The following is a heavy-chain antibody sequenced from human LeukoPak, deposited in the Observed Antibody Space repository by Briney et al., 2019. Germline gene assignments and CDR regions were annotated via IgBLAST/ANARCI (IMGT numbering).Heavy chain of an antibody. CDR2: ISGSGGST. V-gene: IGHV3-23*01. J-gene: IGHJ4*02. D-gene: IGHD3-3*01. CDR3: AKVTEWLGDY. Sequence: GGSLRLSCAASGFTLSSYDMSWVRQAPGKGLEWVSAISGSGGSTYYADSVKGRFTISRDNFKNTLYLQMNSLRAEDTAVYYCAKVTEWLGDYWGQGTLVTVSS. CDR1: GFTLSSYD.